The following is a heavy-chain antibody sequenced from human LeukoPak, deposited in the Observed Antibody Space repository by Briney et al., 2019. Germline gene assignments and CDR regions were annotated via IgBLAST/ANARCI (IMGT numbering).Heavy chain of an antibody. J-gene: IGHJ4*02. D-gene: IGHD2-21*02. CDR1: HYFISYGAF. Sequence: PSETLSLTCTVSHYFISYGAFWGWIRQPPGKGLEWVANVNHRGITFYNPSLESRVAISVYTSKNQFFLRVTSVTAADTAIYYCVRDPSEAADFFFASWGQGTLVTVSS. V-gene: IGHV4-38-2*02. CDR2: VNHRGIT. CDR3: VRDPSEAADFFFAS.